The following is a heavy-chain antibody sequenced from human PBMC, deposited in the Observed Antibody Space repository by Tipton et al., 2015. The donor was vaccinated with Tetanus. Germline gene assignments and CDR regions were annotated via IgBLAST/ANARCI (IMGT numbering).Heavy chain of an antibody. Sequence: QLVQSGAEVKKPGASVKVSCKASGYTFTGYYMYWVRQAPGQGLERMGWIDPNSGGTIYAQKIQGRVTMTRDTSISTAYMERRRLSSDDTAVYYCARDRGDYTCYGMDVWGPGPAVTVSS. CDR1: GYTFTGYY. CDR3: ARDRGDYTCYGMDV. J-gene: IGHJ6*02. V-gene: IGHV1-2*02. CDR2: IDPNSGGT.